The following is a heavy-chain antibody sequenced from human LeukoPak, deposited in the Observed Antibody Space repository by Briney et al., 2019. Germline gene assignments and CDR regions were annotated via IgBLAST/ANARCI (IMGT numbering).Heavy chain of an antibody. CDR3: ARGPVVVAATPYYYYGMDV. J-gene: IGHJ6*02. Sequence: SETLSLTCTVSGGSISSGDYYWSWIRQPPGKGLEWIGYIYYSGSTYYNPSLKSRVTISVDTSKNQFSLKLSSVTAADTAVYYCARGPVVVAATPYYYYGMDVWGQGTTVTVSS. V-gene: IGHV4-30-4*01. CDR2: IYYSGST. CDR1: GGSISSGDYY. D-gene: IGHD2-15*01.